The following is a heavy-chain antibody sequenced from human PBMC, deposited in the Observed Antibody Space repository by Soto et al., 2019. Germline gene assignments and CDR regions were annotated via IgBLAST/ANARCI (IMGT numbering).Heavy chain of an antibody. V-gene: IGHV1-24*01. J-gene: IGHJ4*01. CDR1: GYTLTELS. D-gene: IGHD3-3*01. CDR2: FDPEDGET. Sequence: ASVKVSCKVSGYTLTELSMHWVRQAPGKGLEWMGGFDPEDGETIYAQKFQGRVTMTEHTSTDTAYMELSSLRSEDTAVYYCATSAVFGVVPTGFDYWG. CDR3: ATSAVFGVVPTGFDY.